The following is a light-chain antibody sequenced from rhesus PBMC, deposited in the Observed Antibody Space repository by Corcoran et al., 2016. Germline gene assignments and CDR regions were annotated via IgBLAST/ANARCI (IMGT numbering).Light chain of an antibody. Sequence: SDDLTQPRSVSVSPGQTARITCGTDNFGLEVVNWYLQKPGQAPVVVIYGDSDRPSGIPDRFSGSKSETTATLTISGVEAGDEADYFCQVWDLSTDHPIFGGGTRLTVL. CDR1: NFGLEV. J-gene: IGLJ1*01. CDR2: GDS. V-gene: IGLV3-44*01. CDR3: QVWDLSTDHPI.